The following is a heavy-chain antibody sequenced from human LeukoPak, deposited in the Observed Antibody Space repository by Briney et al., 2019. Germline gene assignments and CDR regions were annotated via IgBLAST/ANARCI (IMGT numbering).Heavy chain of an antibody. J-gene: IGHJ4*02. CDR2: DSNNGNI. CDR1: GSSISSHS. D-gene: IGHD7-27*01. CDR3: ARDNWGSLDY. Sequence: SETLSLTCTVSGSSISSHSWAWVRHPPGKGLEWIGYDSNNGNINYNPALKSRVTISVDTSKRQISLNLRSVTAADTAVYYCARDNWGSLDYWGQGTLVTVSS. V-gene: IGHV4-59*11.